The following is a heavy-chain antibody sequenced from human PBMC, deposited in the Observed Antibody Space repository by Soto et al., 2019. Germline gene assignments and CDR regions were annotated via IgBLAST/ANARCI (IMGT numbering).Heavy chain of an antibody. Sequence: SETLSLTCTVSGGSISSGGYYWSWIRQHPGKGLEWIGYIYYSGSTYYNPSLKSRVTISVDTSKNQFSLKLSSVTAADTAVYYCARGTVTTTYFDYWGQGTPVTVSS. CDR1: GGSISSGGYY. D-gene: IGHD4-4*01. J-gene: IGHJ4*02. V-gene: IGHV4-31*03. CDR3: ARGTVTTTYFDY. CDR2: IYYSGST.